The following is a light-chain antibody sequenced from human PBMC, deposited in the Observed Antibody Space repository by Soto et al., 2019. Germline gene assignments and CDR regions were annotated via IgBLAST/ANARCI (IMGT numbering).Light chain of an antibody. J-gene: IGLJ3*02. Sequence: QSVLTQPPSASGSPGQSVTISCTGTSSDVGAYKDVSWYQQYPGKAPKLMIYEVSKRPSGVPDRFSGSKSGNTASLTVSGHQAEDEADYYCSSYAGSNIGVFGGGTQLTVL. CDR2: EVS. V-gene: IGLV2-8*01. CDR1: SSDVGAYKD. CDR3: SSYAGSNIGV.